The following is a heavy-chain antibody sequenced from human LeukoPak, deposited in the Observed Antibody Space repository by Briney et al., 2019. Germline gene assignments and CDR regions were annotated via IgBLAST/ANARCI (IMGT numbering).Heavy chain of an antibody. CDR1: GFTFSSYA. CDR2: ISGSGGST. Sequence: GGSLRLPCAASGFTFSSYAMSWVRQAPGKGLEWVSAISGSGGSTYYADSVKGRFTISRDNSKNTLYLQMNSLRAEDTAVYYCAKDQDVVVPAARSGFDYWGQGTLVTVSS. CDR3: AKDQDVVVPAARSGFDY. V-gene: IGHV3-23*01. J-gene: IGHJ4*02. D-gene: IGHD2-2*01.